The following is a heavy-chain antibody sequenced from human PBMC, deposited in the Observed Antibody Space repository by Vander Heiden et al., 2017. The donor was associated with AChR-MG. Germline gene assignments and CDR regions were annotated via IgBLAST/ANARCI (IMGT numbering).Heavy chain of an antibody. Sequence: QVQLVQSVTELKTAGASLRLSCKATENSFSNYDFHWVRQDPGQGLEWMGIIDPRGKTTTYDQKFQGRVILTRDTTTNTVYMDRNNLRPGDRAMYYCVRGRATNWFDPWGQGTLVTVSS. CDR2: IDPRGKTT. J-gene: IGHJ5*02. V-gene: IGHV1-46*01. CDR3: VRGRATNWFDP. D-gene: IGHD3-10*01. CDR1: ENSFSNYD.